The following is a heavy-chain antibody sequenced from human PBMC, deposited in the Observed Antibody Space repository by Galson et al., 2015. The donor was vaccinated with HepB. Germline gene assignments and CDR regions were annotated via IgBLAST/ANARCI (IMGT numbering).Heavy chain of an antibody. D-gene: IGHD3-3*01. V-gene: IGHV3-64D*06. J-gene: IGHJ6*02. CDR3: WGGPTWSGGHKLDV. CDR2: ISSDGAST. CDR1: GFTFRKYN. Sequence: SLRLSCAASGFTFRKYNMHWVRQAQVKGLEHVSSISSDGASTYYADSVKGRFAISRDNSKNTLYLQMSSLRTEDRAVYYCWGGPTWSGGHKLDVWGQGTTVTVSS.